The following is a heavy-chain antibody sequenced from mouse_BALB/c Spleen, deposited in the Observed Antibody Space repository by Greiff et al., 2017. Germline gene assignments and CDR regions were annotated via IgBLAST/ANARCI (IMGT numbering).Heavy chain of an antibody. Sequence: QVQLQQSGAELVRPGSSVKISCKASGYAFSSYWMNWVKQRPGQGLEWIGQIYPGDGDTNYNGKFKGKATLTADKSSSTAYIQLSSLTSEDSAVYFCARLGGNPWRMDYWGQGTSVTVSS. CDR2: IYPGDGDT. V-gene: IGHV1-80*01. CDR1: GYAFSSYW. D-gene: IGHD2-1*01. CDR3: ARLGGNPWRMDY. J-gene: IGHJ4*01.